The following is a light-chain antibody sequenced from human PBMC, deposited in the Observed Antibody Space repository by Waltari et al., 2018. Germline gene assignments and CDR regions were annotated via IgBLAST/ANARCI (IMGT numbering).Light chain of an antibody. CDR1: TLPKQY. CDR3: QSADSSGTPVI. J-gene: IGLJ2*01. V-gene: IGLV3-25*03. Sequence: SFELTQPPSVSVSPGQTASITCSGNTLPKQYAYWYQQKPGQAPVLIMYKDSERPSGIPERFSGSSSVTTVTLTISGVQAEDEADYYCQSADSSGTPVIFGGGTKLTVL. CDR2: KDS.